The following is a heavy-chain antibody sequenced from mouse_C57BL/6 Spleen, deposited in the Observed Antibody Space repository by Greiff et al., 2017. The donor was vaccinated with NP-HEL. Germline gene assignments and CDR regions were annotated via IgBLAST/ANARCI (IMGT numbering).Heavy chain of an antibody. CDR1: GYAFSSSW. CDR2: IYPGDGDT. J-gene: IGHJ4*01. CDR3: ARGRSNYGYAMDY. D-gene: IGHD2-5*01. Sequence: QVQLQQSGPELVKPGASVKISCKASGYAFSSSWMNWVKQRPGKGLEWIGRIYPGDGDTNYNGKFKGKATLTADKSSSTAYMQLSSLTSEDSAVSFCARGRSNYGYAMDYWGQGTSVTVSS. V-gene: IGHV1-82*01.